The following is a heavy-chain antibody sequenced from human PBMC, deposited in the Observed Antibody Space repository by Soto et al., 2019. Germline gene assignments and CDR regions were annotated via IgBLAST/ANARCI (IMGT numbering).Heavy chain of an antibody. CDR1: GFTFSSDW. Sequence: EVQLVESGGGLVQPGGSLRLSCVASGFTFSSDWMHWVRQGPGRGLVWVSRMNSDGSIIKYADSVKGRFTVSRDNAKNTLYLQMNSLRVEDTALYYCVRGWSDVWGQGTTVTVSS. V-gene: IGHV3-74*03. CDR2: MNSDGSII. J-gene: IGHJ6*02. CDR3: VRGWSDV. D-gene: IGHD2-15*01.